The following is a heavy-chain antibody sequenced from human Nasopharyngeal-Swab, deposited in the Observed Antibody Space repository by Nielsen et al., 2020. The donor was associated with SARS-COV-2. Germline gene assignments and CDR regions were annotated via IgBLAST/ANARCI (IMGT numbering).Heavy chain of an antibody. V-gene: IGHV3-73*01. CDR3: TRCGGGCYSGRDY. D-gene: IGHD2-15*01. J-gene: IGHJ4*02. Sequence: GASLNISCAASGFTFSDSAIHWVRQASGKGLEWVGRVRSKGNTYATAYSASVKGRFIIFRDDPTNTAYLQMNSLKTEDTSMYYCTRCGGGCYSGRDYWGQGTLVTVSS. CDR1: GFTFSDSA. CDR2: VRSKGNTYAT.